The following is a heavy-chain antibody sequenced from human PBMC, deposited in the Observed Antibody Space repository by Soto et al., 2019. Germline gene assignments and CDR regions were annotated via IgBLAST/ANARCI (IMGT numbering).Heavy chain of an antibody. Sequence: QVQLQQWGAGLLKPSETLSLTCAVYGGFVSSGCYYWRWIRQPPGKGLEWIGEMSHSGGTHFNPSLKSRVTISVDTSKNQFSLKMSSVTAADTALYYCARVERGTATTVVDAFDIWGPGTMVTVSS. V-gene: IGHV4-34*01. CDR1: GGFVSSGCYY. J-gene: IGHJ3*02. D-gene: IGHD1-1*01. CDR3: ARVERGTATTVVDAFDI. CDR2: MSHSGGT.